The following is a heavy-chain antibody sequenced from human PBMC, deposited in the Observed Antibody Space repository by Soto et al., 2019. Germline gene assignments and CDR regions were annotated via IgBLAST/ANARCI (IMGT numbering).Heavy chain of an antibody. Sequence: QVQLQESGPGLVKPSGTLSLTCAVSSGSISSSNWCSWVRQPPGKGLEWIGEIYHSGSTNYNPSLKSRVTISVDKSKNQFSLKLSSVTAADTAVYYCARATRQQLGYYFDYWGQGTLVTVSS. D-gene: IGHD6-13*01. J-gene: IGHJ4*02. CDR1: SGSISSSNW. CDR3: ARATRQQLGYYFDY. V-gene: IGHV4-4*02. CDR2: IYHSGST.